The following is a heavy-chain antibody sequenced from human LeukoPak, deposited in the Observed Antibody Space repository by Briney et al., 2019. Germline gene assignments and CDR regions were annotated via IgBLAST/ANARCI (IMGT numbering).Heavy chain of an antibody. V-gene: IGHV3-64*01. J-gene: IGHJ4*02. D-gene: IGHD2-2*02. Sequence: PGGSLRLSCAASGVTFSNFAIHWVRQAPGKGLEYVSGISSNGGSTYYANSVKGRFTISRDNSKNTLYLQMGSLRAEDMAVYYCARVLRGVPAAIGEFDYWGQGTLVTVSS. CDR1: GVTFSNFA. CDR2: ISSNGGST. CDR3: ARVLRGVPAAIGEFDY.